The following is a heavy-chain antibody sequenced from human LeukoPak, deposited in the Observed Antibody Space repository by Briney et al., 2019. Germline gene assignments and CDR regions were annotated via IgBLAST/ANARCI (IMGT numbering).Heavy chain of an antibody. Sequence: GSLRLSCAASGFTFSSYAVSWIRQPPGKGLEWIGYIYYSGSTNYNPSLKSRVTISVDTSKNQFSLKLSSVTAADTAVYYCARGGRGLYSQDAFDIWGQGTMVTVSS. J-gene: IGHJ3*02. D-gene: IGHD6-13*01. CDR2: IYYSGST. CDR3: ARGGRGLYSQDAFDI. CDR1: GFTFSSYA. V-gene: IGHV4-59*01.